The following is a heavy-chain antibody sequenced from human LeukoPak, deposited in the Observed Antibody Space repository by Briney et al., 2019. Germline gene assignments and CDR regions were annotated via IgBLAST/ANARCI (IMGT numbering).Heavy chain of an antibody. Sequence: GASLQFSCKGSGYRFASYWIGWVRPMPGKGLEWVGMIYPGDSDTRYSPSFQGQVTISADKSISTAYLQWSSLKASDTAMYYCARGYTSSCPDLWGQGTLVTVSS. D-gene: IGHD6-13*01. CDR2: IYPGDSDT. CDR1: GYRFASYW. CDR3: ARGYTSSCPDL. V-gene: IGHV5-51*01. J-gene: IGHJ5*02.